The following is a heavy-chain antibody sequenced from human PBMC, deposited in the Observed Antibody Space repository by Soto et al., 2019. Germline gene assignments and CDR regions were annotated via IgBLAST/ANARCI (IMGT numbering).Heavy chain of an antibody. J-gene: IGHJ4*02. CDR2: IIPIFGTA. D-gene: IGHD1-1*01. CDR1: GGTLSSYA. Sequence: SVKVSCKASGGTLSSYAISCVRQARGQGLEWMGGIIPIFGTANYAQKFQGRVTITADESTSTAYMELSSLRSDDTAVYYCARGTTEEALDYWGQRTLVTVSS. CDR3: ARGTTEEALDY. V-gene: IGHV1-69*13.